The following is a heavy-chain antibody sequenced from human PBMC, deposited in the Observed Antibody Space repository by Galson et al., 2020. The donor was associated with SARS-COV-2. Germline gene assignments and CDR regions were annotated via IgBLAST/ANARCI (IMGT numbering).Heavy chain of an antibody. CDR2: IGYDGTNK. V-gene: IGHV3-30*02. Sequence: GESLKISCATSGFTFSSYAMHWVRQAPGKGLEWVAIIGYDGTNKYYADSVKGRFIISRDNSKNTVFLQMNSLRAEDTAFYYCAKDDSSSIDFDPWGQGTLVTVSS. CDR3: AKDDSSSIDFDP. D-gene: IGHD6-13*01. J-gene: IGHJ5*02. CDR1: GFTFSSYA.